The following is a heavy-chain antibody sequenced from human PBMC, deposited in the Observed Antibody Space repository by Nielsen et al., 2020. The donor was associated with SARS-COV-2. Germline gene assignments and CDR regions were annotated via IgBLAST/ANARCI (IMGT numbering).Heavy chain of an antibody. J-gene: IGHJ4*02. Sequence: WEAQTTGQGLEWMGRINPNSGGTNYAQKFQGRVTMTRDTSISTAYMELSRLRSDDTAVYYCARSGTRSGWLKIDYWGQGTLVTVSS. CDR2: INPNSGGT. V-gene: IGHV1-2*06. CDR3: ARSGTRSGWLKIDY. D-gene: IGHD6-19*01.